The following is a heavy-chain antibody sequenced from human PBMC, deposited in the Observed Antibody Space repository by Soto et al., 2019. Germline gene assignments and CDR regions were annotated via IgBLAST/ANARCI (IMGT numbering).Heavy chain of an antibody. CDR2: ISWNSGSI. Sequence: DVQVVESGGGLVQPGRSLRLSCAASGFTFDDYGMHWVRQGPGKGLEWVSGISWNSGSIGYADSVKGRFTISRDNAKNSLYLQMNRLRAEDTALYYCAKAKGVVVGATIDFWGQGTLVTVSS. CDR1: GFTFDDYG. CDR3: AKAKGVVVGATIDF. D-gene: IGHD2-15*01. J-gene: IGHJ4*02. V-gene: IGHV3-9*01.